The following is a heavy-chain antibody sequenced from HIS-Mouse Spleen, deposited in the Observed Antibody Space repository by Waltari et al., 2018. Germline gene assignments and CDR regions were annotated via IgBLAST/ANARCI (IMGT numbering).Heavy chain of an antibody. CDR2: IIHRGST. CDR3: ARVRTGDPSYWYFDL. V-gene: IGHV4-34*12. Sequence: QVQLQQWGAGLLKPSETLSLTCAVYGGSFSGYYWSWIRQPPGKGLEWIGEIIHRGSTNYTPSLKSRVTISVDTSKNQFSLKLSSVTAADTAVYYCARVRTGDPSYWYFDLWGRGTLVTVSS. D-gene: IGHD7-27*01. CDR1: GGSFSGYY. J-gene: IGHJ2*01.